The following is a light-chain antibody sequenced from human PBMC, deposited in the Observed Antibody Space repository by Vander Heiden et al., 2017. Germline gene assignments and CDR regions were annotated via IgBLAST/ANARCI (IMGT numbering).Light chain of an antibody. CDR1: SSNIGAGYD. J-gene: IGLJ2*01. Sequence: QSVLPQPPSVSGAPGPRVTISCTGSSSNIGAGYDVHWYQQLPGTAPKLLIDGNSNRPSGVPDRFAGSKSGTSASLAIKGLQAEDEAEYYCQYYDSSRSGGGFGGGTKLTVL. CDR2: GNS. CDR3: QYYDSSRSGGG. V-gene: IGLV1-40*01.